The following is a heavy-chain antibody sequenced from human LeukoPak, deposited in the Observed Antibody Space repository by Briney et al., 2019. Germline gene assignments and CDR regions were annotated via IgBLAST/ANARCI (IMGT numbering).Heavy chain of an antibody. CDR2: IWYDGTNK. J-gene: IGHJ4*02. D-gene: IGHD6-19*01. V-gene: IGHV3-33*01. CDR3: ARDDSGWVDY. Sequence: GRSLRLSCAASGFTFSSYAMHWVRQAPGKGLEWVSVIWYDGTNKYYADSVKGRFTISRVNSKNTLYLQMNSLRAEDTAVYYCARDDSGWVDYWGQGTLVTVSS. CDR1: GFTFSSYA.